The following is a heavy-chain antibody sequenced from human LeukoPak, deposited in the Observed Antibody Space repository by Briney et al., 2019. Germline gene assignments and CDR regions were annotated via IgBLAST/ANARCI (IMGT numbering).Heavy chain of an antibody. V-gene: IGHV3-49*04. Sequence: GRSLRFSCTASGFTFGDYAMSWVRQGPGKGLEWVGFIRSKAYGGTTEYAASVKGRFTISRDDSTSIAYLQMNSLKTEDTAVCYCTRCSGGSCYSYFDYWGQGTLVTVSS. J-gene: IGHJ4*02. CDR3: TRCSGGSCYSYFDY. CDR2: IRSKAYGGTT. CDR1: GFTFGDYA. D-gene: IGHD2-15*01.